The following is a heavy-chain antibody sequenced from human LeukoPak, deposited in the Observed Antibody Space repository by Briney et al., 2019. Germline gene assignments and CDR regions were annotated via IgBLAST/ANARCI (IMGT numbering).Heavy chain of an antibody. CDR2: IYSGGST. D-gene: IGHD3-9*01. CDR1: GFTVSSNY. J-gene: IGHJ4*02. V-gene: IGHV3-53*01. CDR3: ARLHYDVLTGPFDY. Sequence: GGSLRLSCAASGFTVSSNYMSWVRQAPGKGLGWVSVIYSGGSTYYADSVKGRFTISRENSKNTLWLQMNSLRAEDTAVYYCARLHYDVLTGPFDYWGQGTLVTVSS.